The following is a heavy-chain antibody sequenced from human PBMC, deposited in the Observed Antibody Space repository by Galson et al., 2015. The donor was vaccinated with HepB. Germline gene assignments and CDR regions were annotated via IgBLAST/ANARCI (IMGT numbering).Heavy chain of an antibody. Sequence: SLRLSCAASGFTFSSYRMHWVRQAPGKGLVWVSRINSDGSSTSYADSVKGRFTISRDNAKNTLYLQMDSLRAEDTAVYYCARVPHYYDSSGYYVGAFDIWGQGTMVTVSS. CDR3: ARVPHYYDSSGYYVGAFDI. CDR1: GFTFSSYR. J-gene: IGHJ3*02. CDR2: INSDGSST. D-gene: IGHD3-22*01. V-gene: IGHV3-74*01.